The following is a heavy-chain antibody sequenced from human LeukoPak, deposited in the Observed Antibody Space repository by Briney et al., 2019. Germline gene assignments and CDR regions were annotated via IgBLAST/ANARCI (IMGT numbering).Heavy chain of an antibody. CDR3: ARGYYDILTGYYRYYFDY. CDR2: ISAYNGNT. CDR1: GYTFTSYG. V-gene: IGHV1-18*01. Sequence: GASVKVSCKASGYTFTSYGISWVRQAPGQGLEWMGWISAYNGNTNYAQKLQGRVTMTTDTSTSTAYMELRSLRSDDTAVYYCARGYYDILTGYYRYYFDYWGQGTLVTVSS. J-gene: IGHJ4*02. D-gene: IGHD3-9*01.